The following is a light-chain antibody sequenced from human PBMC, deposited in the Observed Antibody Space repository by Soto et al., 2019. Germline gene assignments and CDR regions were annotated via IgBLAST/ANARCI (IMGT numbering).Light chain of an antibody. J-gene: IGLJ2*01. CDR2: STT. CDR1: SSNIGSNA. V-gene: IGLV1-44*01. CDR3: AAWDDSLNAVL. Sequence: QLVLTQPPSASGTPGQRVTISCPDSSSNIGSNAVNWYQQVPGTAPKLLIYSTTQRPSGVPDRFSGSKSGTSASLAISGLQSDDEADYYCAAWDDSLNAVLFGGGTKLTVL.